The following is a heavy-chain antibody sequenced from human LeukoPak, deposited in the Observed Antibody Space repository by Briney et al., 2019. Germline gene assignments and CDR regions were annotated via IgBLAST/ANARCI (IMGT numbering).Heavy chain of an antibody. Sequence: GASVKVSCKASGYTFTSYAMHWVRQAPGQRLEWMGWINAGNGNTKYSQKFQGRVTITRDTSASTAYMEPSSLRSEDTAVYYCARVRAVAAEFDYWGQGTLVTVSS. V-gene: IGHV1-3*01. CDR1: GYTFTSYA. J-gene: IGHJ4*02. CDR3: ARVRAVAAEFDY. CDR2: INAGNGNT. D-gene: IGHD6-19*01.